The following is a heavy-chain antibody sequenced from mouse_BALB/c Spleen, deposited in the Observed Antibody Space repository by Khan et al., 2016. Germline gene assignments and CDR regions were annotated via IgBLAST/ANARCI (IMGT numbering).Heavy chain of an antibody. CDR2: IHYSGST. Sequence: EVQLQESGPDLVKPSQSLSLTCTVTGYSISSGYSWHWIRQFPGNKLEWMAYIHYSGSTNYNPSLKSRISITRDTSNNPSFLQLISVTTEDTATXYCTRGDYYGSGYWGQGTTLTVSS. V-gene: IGHV3-1*02. J-gene: IGHJ2*01. D-gene: IGHD1-1*01. CDR1: GYSISSGYS. CDR3: TRGDYYGSGY.